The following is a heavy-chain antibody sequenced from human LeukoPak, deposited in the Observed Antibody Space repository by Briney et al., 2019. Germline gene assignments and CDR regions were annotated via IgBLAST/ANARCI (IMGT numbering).Heavy chain of an antibody. CDR3: ARDTAAAGTFGRY. D-gene: IGHD6-13*01. V-gene: IGHV3-30-3*01. CDR2: ISYDGSNE. Sequence: GGSLRLSCAASGFTFSSYAMHWVRQAPGKGLEWVAVISYDGSNEYYADSVKGRFTISRDNSKNTLYLQMNSLRAEDTAVYYCARDTAAAGTFGRYWGQGTLVTVSS. J-gene: IGHJ4*02. CDR1: GFTFSSYA.